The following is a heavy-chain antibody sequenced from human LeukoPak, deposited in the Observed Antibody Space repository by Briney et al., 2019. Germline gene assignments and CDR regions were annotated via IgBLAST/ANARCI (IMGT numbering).Heavy chain of an antibody. D-gene: IGHD3-9*01. V-gene: IGHV1-18*01. J-gene: IGHJ4*02. CDR2: ISGYNGNT. CDR1: GYTFTSYH. Sequence: ASVKVSCKASGYTFTSYHITWVRQAPGQGLEWMGWISGYNGNTNYAQKFQGRVSMTTDTSTSTAYMELRSLRSDDTAVYYCARDARRGYDILTGYTPWDYWGQGTLVTVSS. CDR3: ARDARRGYDILTGYTPWDY.